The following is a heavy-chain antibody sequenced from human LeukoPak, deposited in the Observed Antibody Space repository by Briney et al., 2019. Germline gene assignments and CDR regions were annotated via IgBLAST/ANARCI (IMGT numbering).Heavy chain of an antibody. D-gene: IGHD6-19*01. CDR3: ARDSGGRYSRFSD. CDR2: ISGSGSTI. Sequence: GGSLRLSCAASGFSFSSYFWRHWFRQAPGKGLEWVSYISGSGSTIHYADSVKGRFTVSRDNAKNSLYLQMNSLRVEDTAVYYCARDSGGRYSRFSDWGQGTLVTVSS. V-gene: IGHV3-48*04. J-gene: IGHJ4*02. CDR1: GFSFSSYF.